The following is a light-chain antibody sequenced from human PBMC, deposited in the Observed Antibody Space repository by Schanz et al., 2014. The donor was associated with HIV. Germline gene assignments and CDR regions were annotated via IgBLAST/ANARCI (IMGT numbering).Light chain of an antibody. J-gene: IGKJ2*01. CDR1: QSVTNW. Sequence: DIQMTQSPSTLSASVGDRVTITCRASQSVTNWLAWYQQKPGKAPKLLIYAASSLQSGVPSRFSGSGSGTDFTLTISSLQFEDFATYYCQESYSDTPYTFGQGTKVEVK. CDR2: AAS. CDR3: QESYSDTPYT. V-gene: IGKV1-39*01.